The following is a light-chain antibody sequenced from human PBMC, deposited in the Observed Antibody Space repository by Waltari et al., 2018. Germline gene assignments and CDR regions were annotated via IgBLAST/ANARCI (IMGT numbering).Light chain of an antibody. Sequence: QSALTQPASVSGSPGQSITISCTGTSSDVGNYNYVSWYQQHPGKAPKLMIHEVNHRPSGGSNRFSGSKSGDTASLTISGLQGEDEADYYCSSYSSISFLVFGSGTTVTVL. CDR1: SSDVGNYNY. CDR3: SSYSSISFLV. CDR2: EVN. V-gene: IGLV2-14*01. J-gene: IGLJ1*01.